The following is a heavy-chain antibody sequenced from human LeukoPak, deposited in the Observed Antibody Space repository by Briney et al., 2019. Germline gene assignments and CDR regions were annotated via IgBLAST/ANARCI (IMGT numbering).Heavy chain of an antibody. CDR1: GGSISSGGYY. J-gene: IGHJ5*02. D-gene: IGHD3-22*01. CDR3: GRGYDSSGYYRYDWFDP. V-gene: IGHV4-31*03. CDR2: IYYSGST. Sequence: SETLSLTCTVSGGSISSGGYYWSWIRQHPGKGLEWIGYIYYSGSTYYNPSLKSRVTISVDTSKNQFSLKLSSVTAADTAVYYCGRGYDSSGYYRYDWFDPWGQGTLVTVSS.